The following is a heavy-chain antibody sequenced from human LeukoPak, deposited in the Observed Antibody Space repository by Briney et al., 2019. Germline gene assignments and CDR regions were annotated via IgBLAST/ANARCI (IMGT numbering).Heavy chain of an antibody. Sequence: SETLSLTCTVSGGSISSSNWWSWVRQPPGKGLEWIGEIYHSGSTNYNPSLKSRVTISVDKSKNQFSLKLSSVTAADTAVYYCARDGWGSGTTNYWGQGTLVTVSS. CDR1: GGSISSSNW. J-gene: IGHJ4*02. CDR3: ARDGWGSGTTNY. D-gene: IGHD1/OR15-1a*01. V-gene: IGHV4-4*02. CDR2: IYHSGST.